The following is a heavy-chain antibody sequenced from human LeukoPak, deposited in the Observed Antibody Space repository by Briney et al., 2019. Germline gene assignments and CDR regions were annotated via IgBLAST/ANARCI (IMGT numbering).Heavy chain of an antibody. CDR1: GGSISSGGYY. Sequence: SETLSLTCTVSGGSISSGGYYWSWIRPHTGQGLGWIGYIYYSGSTYYTPSLKSRVTISVDTSKNQFSLKLSSVTAADTAVYYCARDQLKGGPAWGQGTLVTVSS. D-gene: IGHD2-2*01. CDR2: IYYSGST. CDR3: ARDQLKGGPA. J-gene: IGHJ5*02. V-gene: IGHV4-31*03.